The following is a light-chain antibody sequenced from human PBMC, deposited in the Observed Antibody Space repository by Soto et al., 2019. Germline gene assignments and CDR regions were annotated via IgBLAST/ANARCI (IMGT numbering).Light chain of an antibody. J-gene: IGKJ5*01. CDR2: AAS. V-gene: IGKV1-9*01. Sequence: DIQLTQSPSFLSASVGDRVTITCRASQGLSSDLAWYQQKPGKAPKLLIYAASTLQSGVPSRFSGRGSGTEFTFTISSLQPEDFATYYCQQLNSYPITFGQGTRLEIK. CDR3: QQLNSYPIT. CDR1: QGLSSD.